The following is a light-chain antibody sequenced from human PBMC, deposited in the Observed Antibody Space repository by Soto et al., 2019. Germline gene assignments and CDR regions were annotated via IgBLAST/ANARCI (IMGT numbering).Light chain of an antibody. V-gene: IGKV1-12*01. CDR3: QEANSFPYT. J-gene: IGKJ2*01. CDR1: QDISNW. CDR2: GAS. Sequence: DILMTQSPSSVSASVGDNVTITCRASQDISNWLAWYQQKPGKAPKLLIYGASTLQSGVPARFSGSGSETEFTLTISSLQPDDFATYYCQEANSFPYTFGQGTRVEIK.